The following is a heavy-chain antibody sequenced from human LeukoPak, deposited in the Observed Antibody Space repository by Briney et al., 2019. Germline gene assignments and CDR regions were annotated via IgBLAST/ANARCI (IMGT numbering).Heavy chain of an antibody. CDR2: IYYSGST. CDR1: GGSISSSTYY. CDR3: ARARDGYNWEFDY. V-gene: IGHV4-39*07. J-gene: IGHJ4*02. D-gene: IGHD5-24*01. Sequence: SETLSLTCTVSGGSISSSTYYWGWIRQPPGKGLEWIGSIYYSGSTYYNPSLKSRVTISVDTSKNQFSLKLSSVTAADTAVYYCARARDGYNWEFDYWGQGTLVTVSS.